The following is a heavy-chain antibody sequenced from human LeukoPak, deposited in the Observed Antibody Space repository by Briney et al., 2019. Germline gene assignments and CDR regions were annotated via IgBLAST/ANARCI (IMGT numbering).Heavy chain of an antibody. CDR1: GYTFTSYY. CDR3: ARAPDEGDYGNGPPDY. V-gene: IGHV1-46*01. J-gene: IGHJ4*02. CDR2: INPSGGST. D-gene: IGHD4-17*01. Sequence: GASVKVSCKASGYTFTSYYMHWVRQAPGQGLEWMGIINPSGGSTSYAQKFQGRVTMTRDTSTSTVYMELSSLRSEDTAVYYCARAPDEGDYGNGPPDYWGQGTLVTVSS.